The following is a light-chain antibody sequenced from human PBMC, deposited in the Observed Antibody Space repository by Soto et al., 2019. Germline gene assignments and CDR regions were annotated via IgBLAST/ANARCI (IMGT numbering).Light chain of an antibody. V-gene: IGKV3-15*01. Sequence: EVVMTQSPATVSVSPGERATLSCRASQSVSSNLAWYQQKPGQAPWLLIYGASTRATGTPARFSGSGSGTEFTLTISSLQSEDFAVYYCQQYNSWPPYTFGQGTKLEIK. J-gene: IGKJ2*01. CDR2: GAS. CDR3: QQYNSWPPYT. CDR1: QSVSSN.